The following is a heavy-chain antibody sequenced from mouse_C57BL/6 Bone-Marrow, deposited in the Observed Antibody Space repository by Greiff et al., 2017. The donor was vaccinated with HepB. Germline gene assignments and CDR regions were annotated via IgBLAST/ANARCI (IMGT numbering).Heavy chain of an antibody. CDR3: AKSPLIYCDYDRFAY. J-gene: IGHJ3*01. Sequence: QVHVKQSGAELARPGASVKLSCKASGYTFTSYGISWVKQRTGQGLEWIGEIYPRSGNTYYNEKFKGKATLTADKSSSTAYMELRSLTSEDSAVYFCAKSPLIYCDYDRFAYWGQGTLVTVSA. D-gene: IGHD2-4*01. V-gene: IGHV1-81*01. CDR1: GYTFTSYG. CDR2: IYPRSGNT.